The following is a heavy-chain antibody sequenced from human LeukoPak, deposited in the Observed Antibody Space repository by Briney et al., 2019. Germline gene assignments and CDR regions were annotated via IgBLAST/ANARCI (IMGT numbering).Heavy chain of an antibody. CDR3: ERDLIGVRPGWFDP. V-gene: IGHV1-18*01. Sequence: EASVKVSCKASGYTFTTYGISWVRQAPGQGLEWMGWISAYNGNTNYAQQFQGRVTVTTDTSMSTAYMELRSLRSDNTAVYYCERDLIGVRPGWFDPWGEGSLVTVSS. D-gene: IGHD3-10*01. J-gene: IGHJ5*02. CDR1: GYTFTTYG. CDR2: ISAYNGNT.